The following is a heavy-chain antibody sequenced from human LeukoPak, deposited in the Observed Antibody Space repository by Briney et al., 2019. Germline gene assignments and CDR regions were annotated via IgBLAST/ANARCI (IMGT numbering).Heavy chain of an antibody. CDR3: ARERSRSYYYDSSGYYSDYYGMDV. J-gene: IGHJ6*02. CDR2: INTNTGNP. V-gene: IGHV7-4-1*02. D-gene: IGHD3-22*01. CDR1: GGTFSSYA. Sequence: GASVKVSCKASGGTFSSYAISWVRQAPGQGLEWMGWINTNTGNPTYAQGFTGRFVFSLDTSVSTAYLQISSLKAEDTAVYYCARERSRSYYYDSSGYYSDYYGMDVWGQGTTVTVSS.